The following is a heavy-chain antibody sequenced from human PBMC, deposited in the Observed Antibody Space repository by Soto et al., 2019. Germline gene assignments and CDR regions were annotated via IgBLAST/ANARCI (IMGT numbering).Heavy chain of an antibody. V-gene: IGHV3-23*01. J-gene: IGHJ6*03. Sequence: EVQLLESGGGLVQPGGSLRLSCAASGFTFSSYAMSWVRQAPGKGLEWVSAISGSGGSTYYADSVKGRFTISRDNSKNTLYLQMNSLRAEDTAVYYCAKSSTHQYCSGGSCYTIAYYYYYMDVWGTGSTVTVSS. CDR2: ISGSGGST. D-gene: IGHD2-15*01. CDR1: GFTFSSYA. CDR3: AKSSTHQYCSGGSCYTIAYYYYYMDV.